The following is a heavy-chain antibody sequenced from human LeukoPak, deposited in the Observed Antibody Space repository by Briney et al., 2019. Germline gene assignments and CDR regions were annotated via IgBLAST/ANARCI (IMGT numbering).Heavy chain of an antibody. V-gene: IGHV3-30*04. D-gene: IGHD6-19*01. CDR3: ARAAHTVAGIVY. CDR2: IYYDGSNK. Sequence: GGSLRLSCAAPGFTFSSYTMHWVRQAPGKGLEWVAVIYYDGSNKYYADSVKGRFTISRDISKNTLYLQMNSLRAEDTAVYYCARAAHTVAGIVYWGQGTLVTVSS. J-gene: IGHJ4*02. CDR1: GFTFSSYT.